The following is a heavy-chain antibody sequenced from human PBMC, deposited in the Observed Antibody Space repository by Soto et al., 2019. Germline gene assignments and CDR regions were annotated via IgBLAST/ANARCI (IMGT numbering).Heavy chain of an antibody. CDR2: IYYSGST. J-gene: IGHJ4*02. V-gene: IGHV4-59*02. CDR1: GDSVSSYY. CDR3: ARSHDILTGFSSPHFDY. D-gene: IGHD3-9*01. Sequence: SETLSLTCTVSGDSVSSYYWSWIRQPPGKGLEWIGYIYYSGSTNYDPSLKSRVTISVDTSKNQFSLKLSSVTAADTAVYYCARSHDILTGFSSPHFDYWGQGTLVTVSS.